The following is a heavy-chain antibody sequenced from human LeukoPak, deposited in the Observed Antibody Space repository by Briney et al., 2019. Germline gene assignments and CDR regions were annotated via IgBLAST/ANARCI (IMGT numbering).Heavy chain of an antibody. V-gene: IGHV3-7*04. CDR2: IKEEGSET. CDR1: TLTFSNSW. J-gene: IGHJ4*02. D-gene: IGHD5/OR15-5a*01. Sequence: GGSLRLSCTASTLTFSNSWMSWVRQAPGKGLEWVAHIKEEGSETNYVDSVKGRFTISRDNTKNTLFLQITALRDPSTAITYCARQLSWDSLYRHFDYWGQGTLVTVSS. CDR3: ARQLSWDSLYRHFDY.